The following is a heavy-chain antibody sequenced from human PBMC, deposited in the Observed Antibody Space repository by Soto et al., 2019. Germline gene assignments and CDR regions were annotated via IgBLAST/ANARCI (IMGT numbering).Heavy chain of an antibody. CDR1: GFTFNIHG. V-gene: IGHV3-30*18. Sequence: QVQLVESGGGVVQPGKSLRLSCAASGFTFNIHGMQWVRQAPGKGLEWVAVISYDGSKEYYGDSVKGRFTISRDNSKNTLYLQMNSLRSEDTAVYYCAKVTDSSGWYPYYYGIDVWDQGTTVTISS. CDR3: AKVTDSSGWYPYYYGIDV. J-gene: IGHJ6*02. D-gene: IGHD6-19*01. CDR2: ISYDGSKE.